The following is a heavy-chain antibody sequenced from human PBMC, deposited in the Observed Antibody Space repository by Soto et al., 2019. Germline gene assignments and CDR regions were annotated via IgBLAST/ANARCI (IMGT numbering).Heavy chain of an antibody. CDR2: IYYSGST. J-gene: IGHJ4*02. CDR1: GGSISSYY. Sequence: SETLSLTCTVSGGSISSYYWSWIRQPPGKGLEWIGYIYYSGSTNYNPSLKSRVTISVDTSKNQFSLKLSSVTAADTAVYYCARTSVTTGFDYWGQGTLVTVSS. CDR3: ARTSVTTGFDY. V-gene: IGHV4-59*01. D-gene: IGHD4-17*01.